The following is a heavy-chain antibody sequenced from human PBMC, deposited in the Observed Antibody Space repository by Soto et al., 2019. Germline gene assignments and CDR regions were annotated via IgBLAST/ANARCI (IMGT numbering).Heavy chain of an antibody. V-gene: IGHV4-61*01. CDR2: LDYSGST. J-gene: IGHJ5*02. D-gene: IGHD2-15*01. CDR3: ARGVRLCSGGRCWGGWFDH. Sequence: SETLSLTCTVSGGSVSNANNYCSWIRQPPGKGLEWIGYLDYSGSTNYNPSLKSRVTISVDTSMNQFSLKLTSMTAADTAVYYCARGVRLCSGGRCWGGWFDHWAQGTLVTVSS. CDR1: GGSVSNANNY.